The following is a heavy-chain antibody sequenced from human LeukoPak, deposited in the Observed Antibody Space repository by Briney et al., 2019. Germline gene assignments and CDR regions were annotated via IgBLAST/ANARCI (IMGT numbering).Heavy chain of an antibody. Sequence: GGSLRLSCAASGFTFSSYSMNWVRQAPGKGLESVSSISSSSSYIYYADSVKGRFTISRDNAKNSLYLQMNSLRAEDTAVYYCASSVKGQLVPWFDPWGQGTLVTVSS. D-gene: IGHD6-6*01. CDR3: ASSVKGQLVPWFDP. J-gene: IGHJ5*02. V-gene: IGHV3-21*01. CDR1: GFTFSSYS. CDR2: ISSSSSYI.